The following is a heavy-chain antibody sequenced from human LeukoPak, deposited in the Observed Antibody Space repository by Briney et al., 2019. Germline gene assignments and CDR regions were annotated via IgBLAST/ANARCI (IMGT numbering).Heavy chain of an antibody. CDR3: ARAGGYYYGSGITYGMDV. Sequence: GGSLRLSCAASGFTFSSYSMNWVRQAPGKGLEWVSSISSSSSYIYYADSVKGRFTISRDNAKNSLYLQMNSLRAEDAAVYYCARAGGYYYGSGITYGMDVWGQGTTVTVSS. CDR2: ISSSSSYI. CDR1: GFTFSSYS. V-gene: IGHV3-21*01. J-gene: IGHJ6*02. D-gene: IGHD3-10*01.